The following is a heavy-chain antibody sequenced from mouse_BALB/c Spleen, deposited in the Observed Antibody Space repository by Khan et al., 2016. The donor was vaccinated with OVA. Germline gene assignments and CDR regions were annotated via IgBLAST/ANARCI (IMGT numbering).Heavy chain of an antibody. CDR3: ARLYAMDY. Sequence: EVELVESGGGLVKPGGSLKLSCAASGFTFSSYAMSWVRQTPEKRLEWVATISSGGSDTYYPDSVKGRVTISRDNANNTLYLQMSSLRSEDTAKYYCARLYAMDYWGEGTSVTVSS. J-gene: IGHJ4*01. V-gene: IGHV5-9-3*01. CDR2: ISSGGSDT. CDR1: GFTFSSYA.